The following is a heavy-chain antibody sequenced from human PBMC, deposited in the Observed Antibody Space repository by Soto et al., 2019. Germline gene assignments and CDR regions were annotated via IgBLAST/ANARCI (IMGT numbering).Heavy chain of an antibody. CDR2: ISSSGSTI. CDR1: GFTFSDYY. J-gene: IGHJ6*02. D-gene: IGHD5-18*01. CDR3: ARDLNTAMVTYYYGMDV. V-gene: IGHV3-11*01. Sequence: PVGSLRLSCAASGFTFSDYYTSWIRQAPGKGLEWVSYISSSGSTIYYADSVKGRFTISRDNAKNSLYLQMNSLRAEDTAVYYCARDLNTAMVTYYYGMDVWGQGTTVTVSS.